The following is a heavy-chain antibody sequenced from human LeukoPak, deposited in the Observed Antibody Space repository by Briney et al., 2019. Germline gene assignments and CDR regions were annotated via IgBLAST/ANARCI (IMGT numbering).Heavy chain of an antibody. CDR1: GGSISSSSYY. D-gene: IGHD3-3*01. Sequence: SETLSLTCTVSGGSISSSSYYWGWIRQPPGKGLEWIGSIYYSGSTYYNPSLKSRVTISVDTSKNQFSLKLSSVTAADTAVYYCARQTSSYDFWSGYFMDVWGKGTTVTVSS. CDR2: IYYSGST. J-gene: IGHJ6*04. V-gene: IGHV4-39*01. CDR3: ARQTSSYDFWSGYFMDV.